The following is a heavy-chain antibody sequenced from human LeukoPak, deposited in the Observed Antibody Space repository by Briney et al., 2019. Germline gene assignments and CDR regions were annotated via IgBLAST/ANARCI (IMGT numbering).Heavy chain of an antibody. V-gene: IGHV3-30*04. CDR3: ASPPFMYDLIYYFAY. Sequence: PGRSLRLSCAASGFTFSSYTMHWVRQAPGKGLEWVALISYDGSNKYYADSVKGRFTISRDNFKNTLYLQMNSLRAEDTAVYYCASPPFMYDLIYYFAYWGQGTLVAVSS. J-gene: IGHJ4*02. CDR2: ISYDGSNK. CDR1: GFTFSSYT. D-gene: IGHD3/OR15-3a*01.